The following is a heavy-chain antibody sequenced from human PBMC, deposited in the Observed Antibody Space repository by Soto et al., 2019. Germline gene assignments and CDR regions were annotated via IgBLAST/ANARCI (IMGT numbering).Heavy chain of an antibody. D-gene: IGHD6-19*01. J-gene: IGHJ6*02. V-gene: IGHV3-30*18. CDR2: ISYDGSNK. Sequence: PGGSLRLSCAASGLTFSSYGMHWVRRAPGKGLEWVAVISYDGSNKYYADSVKGRFTISRDNSKNTLYLQMSSLRAEDTAVYYCVKDGSSGWPYFYDMDVWGQGTTVTVSS. CDR1: GLTFSSYG. CDR3: VKDGSSGWPYFYDMDV.